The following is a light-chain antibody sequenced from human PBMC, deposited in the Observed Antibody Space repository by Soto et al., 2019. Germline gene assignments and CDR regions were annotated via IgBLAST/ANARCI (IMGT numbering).Light chain of an antibody. Sequence: IRLKQSPDALSLYTGERATLSCRASQSVSSFLAWYQQKPGQAPRLLIYDASNRATGIPARFSGSGSGTDFTLTISSLEPEDFAVYCCQKCSNWPQTFGQGTNADIK. CDR3: QKCSNWPQT. J-gene: IGKJ1*01. CDR1: QSVSSF. V-gene: IGKV3-11*01. CDR2: DAS.